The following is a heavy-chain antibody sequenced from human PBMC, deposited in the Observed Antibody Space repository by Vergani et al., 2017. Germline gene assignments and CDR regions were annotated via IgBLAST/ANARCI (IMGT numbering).Heavy chain of an antibody. D-gene: IGHD3/OR15-3a*01. Sequence: QVQLVESGGGVVQHGRSLRLSCAASGFTFSSYGMHWVRQAPGKGLEWVAVISYDGSNKYYADSVKGRFTISRDNSKNTLYLQRNSLRAADTAVYYCAKDRVHAAGLDDYYGMDVWGQGTTVTVSS. J-gene: IGHJ6*02. CDR1: GFTFSSYG. CDR2: ISYDGSNK. V-gene: IGHV3-30*18. CDR3: AKDRVHAAGLDDYYGMDV.